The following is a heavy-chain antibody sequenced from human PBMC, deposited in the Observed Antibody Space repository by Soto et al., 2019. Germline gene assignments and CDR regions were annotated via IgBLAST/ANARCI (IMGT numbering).Heavy chain of an antibody. CDR2: ISSGGIYI. Sequence: EVPVVESGGGLVNPGGSLRLSCSITFSMYSMNWVRQAPGKGLEWVASISSGGIYIKYADSVKGRFTITRDNAKNSVSLQMNSLKVEDTALYYCTRDQGGSYDSWFDPWGQGTQVIVSS. CDR3: TRDQGGSYDSWFDP. D-gene: IGHD1-26*01. CDR1: ITFSMYS. V-gene: IGHV3-21*06. J-gene: IGHJ5*02.